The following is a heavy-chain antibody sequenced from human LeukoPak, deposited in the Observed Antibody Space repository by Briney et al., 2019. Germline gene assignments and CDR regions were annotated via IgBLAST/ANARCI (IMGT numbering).Heavy chain of an antibody. CDR2: MFFTGDT. Sequence: PSETLSLTCTVSGGSISSHYWAWLRQPPGKGLEWIGWMFFTGDTNYNPSLKSRVTISVDHSKNQFSLKLTPVTAADTAVYYCAKEGNDYGANSIDYWGQGTLVTVSS. CDR1: GGSISSHY. V-gene: IGHV4-59*11. J-gene: IGHJ4*02. CDR3: AKEGNDYGANSIDY. D-gene: IGHD4-23*01.